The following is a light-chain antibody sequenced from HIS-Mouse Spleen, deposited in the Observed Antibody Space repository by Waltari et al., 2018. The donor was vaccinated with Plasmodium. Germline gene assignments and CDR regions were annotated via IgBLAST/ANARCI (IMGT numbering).Light chain of an antibody. V-gene: IGLV2-23*01. CDR3: CSYAGSSTNWV. CDR2: EGS. Sequence: QSALTQPASVSGSPGQSITISCTGTSSDVGSYNLVSWYQQPPGNAPKLMIYEGSKRPSGVSNRFSGSKSGNTASLTIAGLQAEDEADYYCCSYAGSSTNWVFGGGTKLTVL. CDR1: SSDVGSYNL. J-gene: IGLJ3*02.